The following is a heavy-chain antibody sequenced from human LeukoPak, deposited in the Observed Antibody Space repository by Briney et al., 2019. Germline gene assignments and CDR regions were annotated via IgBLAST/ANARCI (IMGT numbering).Heavy chain of an antibody. CDR1: GFTFTSHA. J-gene: IGHJ4*02. CDR2: ISGSGGIT. V-gene: IGHV3-23*01. D-gene: IGHD6-19*01. Sequence: GGSLRLSCEVSGFTFTSHAMTWVRQAPGKGLEWVSGISGSGGITYFADPVKGRFTISRDNSKNTVYLQMNSLRVEDTAVYYCAKTTTGYSSGRYPGWPVDYWGQGTLVTVSS. CDR3: AKTTTGYSSGRYPGWPVDY.